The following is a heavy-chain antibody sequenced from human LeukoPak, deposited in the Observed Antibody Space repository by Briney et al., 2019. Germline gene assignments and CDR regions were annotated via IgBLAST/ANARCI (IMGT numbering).Heavy chain of an antibody. CDR2: IVVGSGNT. J-gene: IGHJ4*02. D-gene: IGHD3-3*01. CDR1: GFTFTSSA. V-gene: IGHV1-58*02. Sequence: SVKVSCKASGFTFTSSAMQWVRQARGQRIEWIGWIVVGSGNTNYAQKFQERVTITRDMSTSTAYMELSSLRSEDTAVYYCAAFYWSGYYTLFDYWGQGTLVTVSS. CDR3: AAFYWSGYYTLFDY.